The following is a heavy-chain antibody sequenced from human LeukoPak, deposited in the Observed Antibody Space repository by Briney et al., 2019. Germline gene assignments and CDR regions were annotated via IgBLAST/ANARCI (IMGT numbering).Heavy chain of an antibody. CDR3: AKADSTKIKLYYYDSSGYLGD. Sequence: GGSLRLSCAASGFTSSSYAMSWVRQAPGKGLEWVSAISGSGGSTYYADSVKGRFTISRDNSKNTLYLQMNSLRAEDTAVYYCAKADSTKIKLYYYDSSGYLGDWGQGTLVTVSS. CDR1: GFTSSSYA. CDR2: ISGSGGST. J-gene: IGHJ4*02. D-gene: IGHD3-22*01. V-gene: IGHV3-23*01.